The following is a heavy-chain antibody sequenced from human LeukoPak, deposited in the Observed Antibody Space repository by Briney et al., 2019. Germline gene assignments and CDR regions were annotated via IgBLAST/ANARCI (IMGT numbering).Heavy chain of an antibody. CDR2: INSDGSST. V-gene: IGHV3-74*01. Sequence: PGGSLRLSCAASGFTFSSYWMHWVRQAPGKGLLWVSRINSDGSSTSYADSVKGRFTISRDNAKNTLYLQMNSLRAEDTAVYYCARDGQATYYDFWRPFDYWGQGTLVTVSS. CDR1: GFTFSSYW. CDR3: ARDGQATYYDFWRPFDY. D-gene: IGHD3-3*01. J-gene: IGHJ4*02.